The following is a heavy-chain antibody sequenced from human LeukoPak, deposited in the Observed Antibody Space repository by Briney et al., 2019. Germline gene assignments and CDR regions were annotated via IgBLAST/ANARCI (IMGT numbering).Heavy chain of an antibody. CDR3: ARHRSGFDP. CDR1: GYTFTSYD. CDR2: MNPYNGNT. V-gene: IGHV1-8*01. Sequence: ASVTVSCKASGYTFTSYDINWVRQTTGQGLEWMGWMNPYNGNTGFAQNFQGRITMTRNTSISTAYMELSSLRSEDTAVYYCARHRSGFDPWGQGTLVTVSS. J-gene: IGHJ5*02.